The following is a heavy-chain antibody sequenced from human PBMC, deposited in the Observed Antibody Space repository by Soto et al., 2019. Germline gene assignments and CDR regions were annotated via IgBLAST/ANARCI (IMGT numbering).Heavy chain of an antibody. D-gene: IGHD3-10*01. CDR1: GYSFTSYW. CDR3: ARHRANYYGSGSYYTCYYYYYGMDV. Sequence: GESLKISCKGSGYSFTSYWISWVRQMPGKGLEWMGRIDPSDSYTNYSPSFQGHVTISADKSISTAYLQWSSLKASDTAMYYCARHRANYYGSGSYYTCYYYYYGMDVWGQGTTVTVS. V-gene: IGHV5-10-1*01. CDR2: IDPSDSYT. J-gene: IGHJ6*02.